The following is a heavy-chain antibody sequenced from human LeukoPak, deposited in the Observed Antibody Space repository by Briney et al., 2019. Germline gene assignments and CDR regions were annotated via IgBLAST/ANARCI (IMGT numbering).Heavy chain of an antibody. Sequence: GGSLRLSCAASGITFGNNWMHWVRQGPGKGLMWISRINSDGGGAIYADSVKGRFTVSRDNAKNTLYLQMNSLRAEDTAVYYCARDVPHNWFDIWGQGTLVTVSS. CDR1: GITFGNNW. J-gene: IGHJ5*02. V-gene: IGHV3-74*01. CDR2: INSDGGGA. CDR3: ARDVPHNWFDI.